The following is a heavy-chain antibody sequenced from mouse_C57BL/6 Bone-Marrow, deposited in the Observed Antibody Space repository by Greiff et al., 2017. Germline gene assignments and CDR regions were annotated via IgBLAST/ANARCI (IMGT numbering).Heavy chain of an antibody. CDR3: ARGGYAMDY. D-gene: IGHD2-14*01. J-gene: IGHJ4*01. CDR2: ISDGGSYT. V-gene: IGHV5-4*01. CDR1: GFTFSSYA. Sequence: EVQRVESGGGLVKPGGSLKLSCAASGFTFSSYAMSWVRPTPEKRLEWVATISDGGSYTYYPDNVKGRFTISRDNAKNNLYLQMSHLKAEDTAMYYCARGGYAMDYWGQGTSVTVSS.